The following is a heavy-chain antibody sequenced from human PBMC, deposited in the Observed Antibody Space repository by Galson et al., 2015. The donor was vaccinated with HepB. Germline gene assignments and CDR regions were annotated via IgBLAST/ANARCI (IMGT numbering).Heavy chain of an antibody. CDR2: IWYDGSNK. V-gene: IGHV3-33*08. CDR3: ARELARAWRSSSWYSSPDY. Sequence: SLRLSCAASGFTFSSYGMHWVRQAPGKGLEWVAVIWYDGSNKYYAYSVKGRFTISRDDSKNKLYLQMNSLRAEDTAVNYCARELARAWRSSSWYSSPDYWGQGTLVTASS. D-gene: IGHD6-13*01. CDR1: GFTFSSYG. J-gene: IGHJ4*02.